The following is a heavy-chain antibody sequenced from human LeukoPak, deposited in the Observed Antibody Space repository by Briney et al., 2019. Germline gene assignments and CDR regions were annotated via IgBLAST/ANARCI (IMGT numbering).Heavy chain of an antibody. V-gene: IGHV3-66*01. J-gene: IGHJ4*02. CDR1: GFSVTSNR. CDR3: ARDSSSYYFDY. D-gene: IGHD6-6*01. Sequence: GGSLRLSCAASGFSVTSNRMNWVRQAPGKGLEWVSIIYTGGTTHYADSLNDRFTISRDDSINTLYLQMNSLRAEDTAVYYCARDSSSYYFDYWGQETLVTVSS. CDR2: IYTGGTT.